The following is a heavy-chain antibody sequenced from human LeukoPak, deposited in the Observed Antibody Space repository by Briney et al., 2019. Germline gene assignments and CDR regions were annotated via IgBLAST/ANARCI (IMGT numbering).Heavy chain of an antibody. Sequence: SETLSLTCTVSGGSISSSSYYWGWIRQPPGKGLEWIGSIYYSGSTYYNPSLKSRVTISVDTSKNQFSLKLSSVTAADTAVYYCAKGYCSGGSCYPYDAFDIWGQGTMVTVSS. D-gene: IGHD2-15*01. CDR2: IYYSGST. CDR1: GGSISSSSYY. V-gene: IGHV4-39*07. CDR3: AKGYCSGGSCYPYDAFDI. J-gene: IGHJ3*02.